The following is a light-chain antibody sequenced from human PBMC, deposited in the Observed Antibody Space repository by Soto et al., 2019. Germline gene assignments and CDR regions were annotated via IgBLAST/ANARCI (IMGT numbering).Light chain of an antibody. V-gene: IGLV7-46*01. Sequence: QAVVTQEPSLTVSRGGTVTLTCGSSTGPVTSGHYVFWFQQKPGQAPRTLIYDTSNKHSWTPARFSGSLLGGKAALTLSGAQPEDEAEYYCLLSYNGASVVFGGGTKLTVL. CDR2: DTS. CDR1: TGPVTSGHY. CDR3: LLSYNGASVV. J-gene: IGLJ2*01.